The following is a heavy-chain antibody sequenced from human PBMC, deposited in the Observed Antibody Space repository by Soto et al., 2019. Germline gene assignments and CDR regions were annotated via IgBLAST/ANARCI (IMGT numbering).Heavy chain of an antibody. CDR3: ASGYCANGVCHTVDGGDV. CDR2: IIPIFETT. Sequence: QVQLVQSGSEVRKPGASVTVSCKASGYTFSNYGFSWVRQAPGQGLEWMGRIIPIFETTTYAQKFQGRVTITADESTSTAYMELSSLTSEDTAVYYCASGYCANGVCHTVDGGDVWGQGTTVTVS. J-gene: IGHJ6*02. D-gene: IGHD2-8*01. V-gene: IGHV1-69*01. CDR1: GYTFSNYG.